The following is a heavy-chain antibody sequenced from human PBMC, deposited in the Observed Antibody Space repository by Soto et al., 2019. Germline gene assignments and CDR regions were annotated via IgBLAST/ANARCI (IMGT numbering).Heavy chain of an antibody. CDR3: AKADGEQWLLPHLDK. Sequence: EVQLLESGGGVVQPGGSLRLSCVASGFNFKKFAMSWVRQAPGEGLEWVSGISCCVGSTSYADSVKGRFSIARDDSTNTLSLQMNNLRVEDTAQYYCAKADGEQWLLPHLDKWGQGTLVTVS. J-gene: IGHJ4*02. D-gene: IGHD6-19*01. CDR2: ISCCVGST. V-gene: IGHV3-23*01. CDR1: GFNFKKFA.